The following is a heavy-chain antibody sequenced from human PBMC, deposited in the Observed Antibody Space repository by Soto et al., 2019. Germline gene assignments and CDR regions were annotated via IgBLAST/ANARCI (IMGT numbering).Heavy chain of an antibody. Sequence: GASVKVSCKVSGYTLTELSMHWVRQAPGKGLEWMGGFDPEDGETIYAQKFQGRVTMTEDTSTDTAYMELSSLRSEDTAVYYCATEDSSGYYYRFDYWGQGTLVTVSS. D-gene: IGHD3-22*01. CDR1: GYTLTELS. V-gene: IGHV1-24*01. CDR3: ATEDSSGYYYRFDY. CDR2: FDPEDGET. J-gene: IGHJ4*02.